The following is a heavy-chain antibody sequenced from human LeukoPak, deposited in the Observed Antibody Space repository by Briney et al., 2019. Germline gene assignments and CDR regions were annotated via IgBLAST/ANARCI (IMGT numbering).Heavy chain of an antibody. J-gene: IGHJ4*02. CDR3: ANSAGGSYYPSGYFDY. CDR1: GFTFSSYA. V-gene: IGHV3-23*01. Sequence: GGSLRLSCAASGFTFSSYAMSWVRQAPGKGLEWVSAISGSGGSTYYADSVKGRFTISRDNSKSTLYLQMNSLRAEDTAVYYCANSAGGSYYPSGYFDYWGQGTLVTVSS. D-gene: IGHD1-26*01. CDR2: ISGSGGST.